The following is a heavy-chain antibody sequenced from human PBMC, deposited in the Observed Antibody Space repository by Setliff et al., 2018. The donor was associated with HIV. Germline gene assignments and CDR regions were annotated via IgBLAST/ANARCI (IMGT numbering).Heavy chain of an antibody. J-gene: IGHJ4*02. D-gene: IGHD3-10*01. Sequence: GESLKISCKASGYSFTSYWIGWVRQMPGKGLEWMGIIYPGDSDSRYSPPFQGQVTISVDKSISTAYLQWDRLKASDTAMYYCVRSGGFGELYGYWGQGTRVTVSS. CDR2: IYPGDSDS. CDR3: VRSGGFGELYGY. CDR1: GYSFTSYW. V-gene: IGHV5-51*01.